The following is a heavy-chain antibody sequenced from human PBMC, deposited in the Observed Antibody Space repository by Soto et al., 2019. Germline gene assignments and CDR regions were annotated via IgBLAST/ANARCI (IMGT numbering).Heavy chain of an antibody. Sequence: PSETLSLTCTVSNGSVSSGTYSWSWVRQPPGKGLEWIGYIYYIGTTYYTPSLKSRLNMSMDRANDHFSLNLTSVTAADTAVYFCDRGHYSYGMDVWGHGITVTVSS. CDR1: NGSVSSGTYS. J-gene: IGHJ6*02. V-gene: IGHV4-30-2*01. CDR2: IYYIGTT. CDR3: DRGHYSYGMDV.